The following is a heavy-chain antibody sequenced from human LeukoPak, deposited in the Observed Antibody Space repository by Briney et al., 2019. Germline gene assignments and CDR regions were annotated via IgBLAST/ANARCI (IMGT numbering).Heavy chain of an antibody. CDR3: ARARSTGYFDY. V-gene: IGHV1-2*02. CDR1: GYTFTDYY. Sequence: ASVKVSFKASGYTFTDYYMHWVRQAPGQGLEWMGWINPNSGGTNYAQKFQGRVTMTRDTSISTAYMELSRLRSDDTAVYYCARARSTGYFDYWGQGTLVTVSS. CDR2: INPNSGGT. J-gene: IGHJ4*02.